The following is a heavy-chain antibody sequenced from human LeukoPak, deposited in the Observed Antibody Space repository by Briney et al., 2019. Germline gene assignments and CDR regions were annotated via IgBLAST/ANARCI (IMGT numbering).Heavy chain of an antibody. J-gene: IGHJ6*03. CDR3: ARGEDLGYCSGGSCYSADYYYMDV. D-gene: IGHD2-15*01. Sequence: GASVKVSCKASGYTFTSYGISWVRQAPGQGLEWMGWISAYNGNTNYAQKLQGRVTMTTDTSTSTAYMELRSLRSEDTAVYYCARGEDLGYCSGGSCYSADYYYMDVWGKGTTVTVSS. CDR2: ISAYNGNT. CDR1: GYTFTSYG. V-gene: IGHV1-18*01.